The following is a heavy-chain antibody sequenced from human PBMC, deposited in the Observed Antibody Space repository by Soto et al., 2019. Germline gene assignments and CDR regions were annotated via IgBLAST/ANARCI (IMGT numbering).Heavy chain of an antibody. D-gene: IGHD2-8*01. CDR3: ARQWAV. V-gene: IGHV3-53*02. J-gene: IGHJ4*02. CDR2: IYKNGGT. CDR1: GLTVSDYH. Sequence: EVQLVETGGGLIQPGGSLRLSCAASGLTVSDYHMNWVRQAPGKGLEWVSVIYKNGGTYYGDSVKGRFTISRDNSKNMVYLQMISLRAEDTAVYYCARQWAVWGQGTLVTVSS.